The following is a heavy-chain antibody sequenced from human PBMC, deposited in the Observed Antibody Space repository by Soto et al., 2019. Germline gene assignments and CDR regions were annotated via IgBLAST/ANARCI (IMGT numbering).Heavy chain of an antibody. CDR1: GGSISSYY. CDR2: IYYSGST. D-gene: IGHD3-22*01. J-gene: IGHJ2*01. V-gene: IGHV4-59*01. CDR3: ARMSYFYDKWYFDL. Sequence: SETLSLTCTVSGGSISSYYWSWIRQPPGKGLEWIGYIYYSGSTNYNPSLKSRVTISVDTSKNQFSLKLSSVTAADTATYYCARMSYFYDKWYFDLWGRGTLVTVSS.